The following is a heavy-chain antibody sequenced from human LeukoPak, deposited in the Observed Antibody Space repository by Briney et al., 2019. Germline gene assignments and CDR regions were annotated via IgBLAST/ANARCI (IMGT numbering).Heavy chain of an antibody. J-gene: IGHJ4*02. CDR2: ISSSSSYI. V-gene: IGHV3-21*01. D-gene: IGHD3-10*01. CDR1: GFTFSSYS. CDR3: AREYGSGSYRPDY. Sequence: GGSLRLSCAASGFTFSSYSMNWVRQAPGKGLEWVSSISSSSSYIYYADSVKGRFTISRDNAKNPLYLQMNSLRAEDTAVYYCAREYGSGSYRPDYWGQGTLVTVSS.